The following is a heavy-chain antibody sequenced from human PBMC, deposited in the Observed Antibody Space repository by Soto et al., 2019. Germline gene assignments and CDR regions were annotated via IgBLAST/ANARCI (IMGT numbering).Heavy chain of an antibody. CDR3: ARDNTGSLDS. D-gene: IGHD3-10*01. CDR2: IYHTGST. Sequence: SETLSLTCAVSGGSISSGGYSWSWIRQPPGKGLEWIGFIYHTGSTYYNPSLESRVTISVDRSKNQLYLRLNSVTAADTAVYYCARDNTGSLDSWGQGTLVTVSS. J-gene: IGHJ5*01. CDR1: GGSISSGGYS. V-gene: IGHV4-30-2*01.